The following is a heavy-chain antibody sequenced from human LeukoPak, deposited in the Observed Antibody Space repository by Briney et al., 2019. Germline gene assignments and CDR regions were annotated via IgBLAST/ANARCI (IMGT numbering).Heavy chain of an antibody. D-gene: IGHD3-9*01. Sequence: PSETLSLTCTVSGGSISSRAYYWGWIRQPPGKGLEWIGSIYYTGATYSSPSLKSRLTISLDTSENHFSLKLSSVTAADTAVYYCARRTYKILRGTAYGYWYFDLWGRGTLVTVSS. J-gene: IGHJ2*01. CDR1: GGSISSRAYY. CDR2: IYYTGAT. V-gene: IGHV4-39*02. CDR3: ARRTYKILRGTAYGYWYFDL.